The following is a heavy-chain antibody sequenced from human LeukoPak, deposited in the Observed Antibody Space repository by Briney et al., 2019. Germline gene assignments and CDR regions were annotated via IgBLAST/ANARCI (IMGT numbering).Heavy chain of an antibody. Sequence: GGSLRFSCAASGFTLTNYWMSWVRQAPGKGLEWVANVKQDGSGEYYMASVKGRFTISRDGAKNSLYLQMNSLRAEDTAVYYCARGDFDCWGQGTLATVSS. CDR3: ARGDFDC. CDR2: VKQDGSGE. V-gene: IGHV3-7*03. CDR1: GFTLTNYW. J-gene: IGHJ4*02.